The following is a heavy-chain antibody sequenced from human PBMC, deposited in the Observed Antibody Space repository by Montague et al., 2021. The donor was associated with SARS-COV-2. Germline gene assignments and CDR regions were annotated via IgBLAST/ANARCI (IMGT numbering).Heavy chain of an antibody. D-gene: IGHD5-12*01. CDR2: IYTSGTT. J-gene: IGHJ4*02. CDR3: ARAHSGSWAHLDN. Sequence: TLSLTCTVSGGSISSGCYYRSWIRQPAGKGLEWIGRIYTSGTTDYXFSLKSRVTISVDTSKNKFSLKLTSVTAADTAVYYCARAHSGSWAHLDNWGQGSLVTVSS. CDR1: GGSISSGCYY. V-gene: IGHV4-61*02.